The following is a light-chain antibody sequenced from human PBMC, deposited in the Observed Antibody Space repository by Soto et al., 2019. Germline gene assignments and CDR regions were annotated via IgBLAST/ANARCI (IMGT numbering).Light chain of an antibody. J-gene: IGLJ1*01. V-gene: IGLV2-14*01. CDR3: CSYTSSTCYV. Sequence: QSVLTQPASVSGSLGQSITISCTGTSSDVGAYNYVSWYQQHPGTAPKLLICGVSDRPSGVSNRFSGPKSGNTASLTISGLQAEDEATYYCCSYTSSTCYVFGTGTKVTVL. CDR2: GVS. CDR1: SSDVGAYNY.